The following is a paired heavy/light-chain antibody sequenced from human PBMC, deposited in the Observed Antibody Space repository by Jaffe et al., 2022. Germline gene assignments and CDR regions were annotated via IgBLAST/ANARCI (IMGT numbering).Heavy chain of an antibody. CDR1: GYTFSSYW. CDR2: IYPGDSET. J-gene: IGHJ5*02. D-gene: IGHD2-15*01. V-gene: IGHV5-51*03. Sequence: EVQLVQSGAEVKKPGESLKISCKGSGYTFSSYWIGWVRQMPGKGLEWMGIIYPGDSETTYSPSFQGQVTISADKSISTAYLQWSSLKASDTAMYYCMRLSRGPNNWFDPWGQGTPVTVSS. CDR3: MRLSRGPNNWFDP.
Light chain of an antibody. Sequence: QSILTQPPSVSGAPGQRVTISCTGTTSNIGANYEVHWYQQFPGTAPKLLMYGNNNRPSGVPDRFSGSKSGTSASLAISGLQDEDEAHYYCQSYDKSLRIWVFGGGTKLTVL. J-gene: IGLJ3*02. V-gene: IGLV1-40*01. CDR3: QSYDKSLRIWV. CDR1: TSNIGANYE. CDR2: GNN.